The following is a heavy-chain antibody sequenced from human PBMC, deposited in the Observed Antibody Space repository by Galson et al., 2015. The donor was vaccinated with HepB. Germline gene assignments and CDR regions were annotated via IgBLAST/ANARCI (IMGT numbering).Heavy chain of an antibody. CDR1: GFTFGSYA. Sequence: SLRLSCAASGFTFGSYAMSWVRQAPGKGLEWVSAISGSGGSTYYADSVKGRSTISRDNSRNTLYLQMNSLRAEDTAIYYCAKVREYGLGSYFYCFDDWGQGTLVTVSS. CDR2: ISGSGGST. CDR3: AKVREYGLGSYFYCFDD. V-gene: IGHV3-23*01. J-gene: IGHJ4*02. D-gene: IGHD3-10*01.